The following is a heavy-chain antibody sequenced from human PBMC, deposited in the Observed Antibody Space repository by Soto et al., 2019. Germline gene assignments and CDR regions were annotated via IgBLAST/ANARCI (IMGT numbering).Heavy chain of an antibody. V-gene: IGHV4-59*01. CDR1: GGSISSYY. CDR3: ARGAEWFGGRMDV. D-gene: IGHD3-10*01. J-gene: IGHJ6*02. CDR2: ISYNGRT. Sequence: QVQLQESGPGLVKPSETLSLTCTVSGGSISSYYLTWIRQPPGKGLEWIGYISYNGRTNYNPSLKCRVTISLDTAKNQFSLNLSSVTAADTAVYYCARGAEWFGGRMDVWGQGTTVTVSS.